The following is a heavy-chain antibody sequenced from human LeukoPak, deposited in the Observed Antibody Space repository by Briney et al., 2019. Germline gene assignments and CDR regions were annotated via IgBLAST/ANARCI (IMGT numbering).Heavy chain of an antibody. CDR3: ARETSRKGVDC. D-gene: IGHD3-16*01. Sequence: SETLSLTCTVSGGSISSGGSYWSWIRQHPGKGLEWIGYLFYGGSTYYNPSLKSRVTISVDTSKNQFSLRLASVTAADTVVYYCARETSRKGVDCWGQGTLVTVSS. V-gene: IGHV4-31*03. CDR2: LFYGGST. J-gene: IGHJ4*02. CDR1: GGSISSGGSY.